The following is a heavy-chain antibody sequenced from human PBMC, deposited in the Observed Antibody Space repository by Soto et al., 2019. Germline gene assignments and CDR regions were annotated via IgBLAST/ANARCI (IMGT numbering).Heavy chain of an antibody. CDR2: INHSGST. CDR1: GGSFSGYY. V-gene: IGHV4-34*01. Sequence: SETLSLTCAVYGGSFSGYYWSWIRQPPGKGLEWIGEINHSGSTNYNPSLKSRVTISVDTSKNQFSLKLSSVTAADTAVYYCARVRYYGMDVWGQGTTVTVSS. CDR3: ARVRYYGMDV. J-gene: IGHJ6*02.